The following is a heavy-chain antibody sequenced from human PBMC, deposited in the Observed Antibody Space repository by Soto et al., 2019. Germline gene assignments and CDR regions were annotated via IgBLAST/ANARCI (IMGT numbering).Heavy chain of an antibody. V-gene: IGHV3-30*03. Sequence: PGGSLRLSCAASGFTFSSYGMHWVRQASGKGLEWVAVISYDGSNKYYADSVKGRFTISRDNSKNTLYLQMNSLRAEDTAVYYCASNRKTKANWFDPWGQRTLVTVSS. CDR2: ISYDGSNK. CDR1: GFTFSSYG. J-gene: IGHJ5*02. D-gene: IGHD7-27*01. CDR3: ASNRKTKANWFDP.